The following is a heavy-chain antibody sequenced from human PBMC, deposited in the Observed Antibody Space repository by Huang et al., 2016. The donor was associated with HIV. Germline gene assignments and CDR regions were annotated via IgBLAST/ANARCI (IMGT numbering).Heavy chain of an antibody. Sequence: QVQLVESGGGLVKPEGSLRLSCAASGFTFSDYYMAWIRQAPGKGMEWISYISNTGDPIYYADSVRDRFTISRDNAKKSLSLQINSLRADDTAVYYCARGRYRLHPWGQGALVVVSS. V-gene: IGHV3-11*01. D-gene: IGHD2-15*01. CDR1: GFTFSDYY. J-gene: IGHJ5*02. CDR3: ARGRYRLHP. CDR2: ISNTGDPI.